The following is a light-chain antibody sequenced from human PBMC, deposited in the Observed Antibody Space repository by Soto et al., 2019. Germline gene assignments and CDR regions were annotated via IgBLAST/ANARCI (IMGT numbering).Light chain of an antibody. Sequence: EIVLTQSPGTLSLSPGERATLSCRASQSVSSNFLAWYQEKLGQAPRLLIYGASKRATGIPDRFSGSGPGTDFTLPISRLEPEDFAVYYCRQYGTSLGFPVGGGTKVDIK. CDR2: GAS. CDR1: QSVSSNF. CDR3: RQYGTSLGFP. V-gene: IGKV3-20*01. J-gene: IGKJ4*01.